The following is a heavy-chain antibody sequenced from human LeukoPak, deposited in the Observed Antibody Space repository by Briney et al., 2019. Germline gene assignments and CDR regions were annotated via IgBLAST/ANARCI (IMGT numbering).Heavy chain of an antibody. CDR1: GFTFSDYY. V-gene: IGHV3-23*01. CDR3: AKEPPRGYSYGYGVYYFDY. CDR2: ISGSGGST. D-gene: IGHD5-18*01. J-gene: IGHJ4*02. Sequence: PGGSLRLSCAASGFTFSDYYMSWVRQAPGKGLEWVSAISGSGGSTYYADSVKGRFTISRDNSKNTLYLQMNSLRAEDTAVYYCAKEPPRGYSYGYGVYYFDYWGQGTLVTVSS.